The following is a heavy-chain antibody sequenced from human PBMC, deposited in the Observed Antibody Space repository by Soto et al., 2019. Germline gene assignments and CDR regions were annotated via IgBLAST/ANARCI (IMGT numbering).Heavy chain of an antibody. V-gene: IGHV1-18*01. J-gene: IGHJ4*02. D-gene: IGHD3-3*01. CDR3: ARISQSDFWSGYYHFFDY. Sequence: QVHLVQSGAEVEKPGASVKVSCKASGYTFTDYGISWVRQAPGQGLQWMGWITAFNGKTKYAQQFQGRVTMTTDTYTSTAYMELRSLESDDTAVYYCARISQSDFWSGYYHFFDYWGQGTLVTVSS. CDR2: ITAFNGKT. CDR1: GYTFTDYG.